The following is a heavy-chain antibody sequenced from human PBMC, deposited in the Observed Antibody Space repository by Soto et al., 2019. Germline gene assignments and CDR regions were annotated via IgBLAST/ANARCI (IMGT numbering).Heavy chain of an antibody. D-gene: IGHD1-1*01. CDR3: AKPNWNDFDNWFDP. Sequence: GGSLRLSCAASGFTFSSYSMNWVRQAPGKGLEWVSSISSSSSYIYYADSVKGRFTISRDNAKDSLYLQMSSLRAEDTVVYYCAKPNWNDFDNWFDPWGQGTLVTVSS. CDR1: GFTFSSYS. CDR2: ISSSSSYI. V-gene: IGHV3-21*04. J-gene: IGHJ5*02.